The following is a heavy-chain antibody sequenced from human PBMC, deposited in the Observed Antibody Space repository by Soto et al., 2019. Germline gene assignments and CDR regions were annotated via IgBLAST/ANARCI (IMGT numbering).Heavy chain of an antibody. J-gene: IGHJ6*03. D-gene: IGHD4-4*01. CDR2: ISYDGSNK. V-gene: IGHV3-30*18. Sequence: GGSLRLSCAASGFTFSSYGMHWVRQAPGKGLEWVAVISYDGSNKYYADSVKGRFTISRDNSKNTLYLQMNSLRAEDTAVYYCAKDPWTVTTLFDYYYYMDVWGKGTTVTVSS. CDR3: AKDPWTVTTLFDYYYYMDV. CDR1: GFTFSSYG.